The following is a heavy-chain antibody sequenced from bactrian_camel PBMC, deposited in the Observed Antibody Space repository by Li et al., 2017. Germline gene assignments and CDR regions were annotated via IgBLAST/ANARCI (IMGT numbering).Heavy chain of an antibody. Sequence: HVQLVESGGGSVQPGESLRLSCAASAATGVMCMGWFRQAPGKEREGVATIDSDGSTTYAEPVKGRFTISRDDAKNTLLLQMDSLKPEDAAMYYCAARICGTLSAYRDYSYWGEGTQVTVS. V-gene: IGHV3S53*01. J-gene: IGHJ4*01. CDR2: IDSDGST. CDR1: AATGVMC. CDR3: AARICGTLSAYRDYSY. D-gene: IGHD4*01.